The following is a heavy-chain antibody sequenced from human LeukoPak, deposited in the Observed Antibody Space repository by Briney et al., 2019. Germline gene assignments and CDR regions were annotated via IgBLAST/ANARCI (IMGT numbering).Heavy chain of an antibody. V-gene: IGHV3-7*05. CDR1: GFTFGYYW. D-gene: IGHD3-22*01. J-gene: IGHJ4*02. CDR2: IKGDGSDK. CDR3: ARYLYDSSSLDY. Sequence: GGSLRLSCAASGFTFGYYWMSWVRQAPGKGLEWVANIKGDGSDKYYVDSVKGRFTISRANAKNSLYLQMNSLRAEDTAVYYCARYLYDSSSLDYWGQGTLVTVSS.